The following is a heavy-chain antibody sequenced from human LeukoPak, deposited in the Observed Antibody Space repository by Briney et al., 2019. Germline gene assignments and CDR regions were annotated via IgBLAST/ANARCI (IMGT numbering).Heavy chain of an antibody. J-gene: IGHJ4*02. CDR1: GFTFSSYE. Sequence: GGSLRLSCAASGFTFSSYEMNWVRQAPGKGLEWVSYISSSGSTIYYADSVKGRFTISRDNSKNTLYLQMNSLRAEDTAVYYCAKELWIQLLIDYWGQGTLVTVSS. CDR3: AKELWIQLLIDY. V-gene: IGHV3-48*03. CDR2: ISSSGSTI. D-gene: IGHD5-18*01.